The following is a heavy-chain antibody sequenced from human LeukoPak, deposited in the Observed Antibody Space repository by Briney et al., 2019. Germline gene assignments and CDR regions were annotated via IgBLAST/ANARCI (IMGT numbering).Heavy chain of an antibody. CDR3: ARMVGWGARRYYYYYMDV. J-gene: IGHJ6*03. CDR1: GGSFSGYY. CDR2: INHSGST. D-gene: IGHD1-26*01. V-gene: IGHV4-34*01. Sequence: PSETLSLTCAVYGGSFSGYYWSWIRQPPGKGLEWIGEINHSGSTNYNPSLKSRVTISVDTSKNQFSLKLSSVTAADTAVYYCARMVGWGARRYYYYYMDVWGKGTTVTISS.